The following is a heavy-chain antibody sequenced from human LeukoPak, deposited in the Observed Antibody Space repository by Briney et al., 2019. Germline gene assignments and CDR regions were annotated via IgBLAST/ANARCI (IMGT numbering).Heavy chain of an antibody. Sequence: SQTLSLTCTVSGGSISSGDYYWSWIRQPPGKGLEWIGYIYYSGSTYYNPSLKSRVTISVDTSKNQFSLKLSSVTAADTAVYYCARDGTYGDLHDAFDIWGQGTMVTVSS. J-gene: IGHJ3*02. V-gene: IGHV4-30-4*08. D-gene: IGHD4-17*01. CDR2: IYYSGST. CDR1: GGSISSGDYY. CDR3: ARDGTYGDLHDAFDI.